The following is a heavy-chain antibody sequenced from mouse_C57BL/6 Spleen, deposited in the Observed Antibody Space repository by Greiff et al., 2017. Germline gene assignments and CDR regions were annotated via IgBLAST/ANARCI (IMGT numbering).Heavy chain of an antibody. Sequence: VQLQQSGPELVKPGASVKISCKASGYAFSSSWMNWVKQRPGKGLEWIGRIYPGDGDTNYNGKFKGKATLTADKSSSTAYMQLSSLTSEDSAVYFCAREGARTGYFDVWGTGTTVTVSS. CDR3: AREGARTGYFDV. CDR2: IYPGDGDT. CDR1: GYAFSSSW. J-gene: IGHJ1*03. V-gene: IGHV1-82*01.